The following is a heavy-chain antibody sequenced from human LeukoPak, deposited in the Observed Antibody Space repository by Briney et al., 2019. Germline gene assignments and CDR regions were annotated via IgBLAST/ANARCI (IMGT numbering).Heavy chain of an antibody. CDR3: AKDISGDGQLVRTRFDY. D-gene: IGHD6-6*01. V-gene: IGHV3-23*01. Sequence: GGSLRLSCAASGFTFSSYAMSWVRQAPGKGLEWVSAISGSGGSTYYADSVKGRFTISRDNSKNTLYLQMNSLRAEDTAVYYCAKDISGDGQLVRTRFDYWGQGTLVTVSS. CDR1: GFTFSSYA. CDR2: ISGSGGST. J-gene: IGHJ4*02.